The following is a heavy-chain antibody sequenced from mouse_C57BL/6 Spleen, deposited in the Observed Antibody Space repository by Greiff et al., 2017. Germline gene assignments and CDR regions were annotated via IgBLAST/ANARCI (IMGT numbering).Heavy chain of an antibody. J-gene: IGHJ3*01. V-gene: IGHV1-47*01. CDR1: GYTFTTYP. CDR2: FHPYNDDT. D-gene: IGHD2-5*01. Sequence: QVQLQQSGAELVKPGASVKMSCKASGYTFTTYPIEWMKQNHGKSLEWIGNFHPYNDDTKYTEKFKGKATLTVEKSSSTVYLERSRLTTDDSAVDYCARGENYSNSFAYWGQGTLVTVAA. CDR3: ARGENYSNSFAY.